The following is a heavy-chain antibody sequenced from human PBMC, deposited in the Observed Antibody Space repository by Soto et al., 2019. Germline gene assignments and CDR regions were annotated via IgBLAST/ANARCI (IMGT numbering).Heavy chain of an antibody. V-gene: IGHV3-74*01. CDR1: GFTFSNYW. D-gene: IGHD2-2*01. J-gene: IGHJ4*02. CDR3: ASQLSSTDN. CDR2: INGDGSNI. Sequence: EVQLVESGGGLVQPGGSLRLSCAASGFTFSNYWMHWVRQAPGKGLVWASRINGDGSNIGYADSVRGRFTISRDNAKDTLYLQMNSLRVEDTAVYYCASQLSSTDNWGQGTLVIVSA.